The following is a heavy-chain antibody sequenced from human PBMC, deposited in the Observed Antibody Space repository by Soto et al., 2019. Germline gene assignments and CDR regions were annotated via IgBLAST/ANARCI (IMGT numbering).Heavy chain of an antibody. CDR1: GYTFTNYW. V-gene: IGHV5-51*01. CDR3: ARSHGMDV. Sequence: GESLKISCEASGYTFTNYWIGWVRQMPGTGLEWMGIIYPRDSDTRYSPSFQGQVTISADKSISTAYLQWSSLKASDTAIYYCARSHGMDVWGQGTTVTVSS. J-gene: IGHJ6*02. CDR2: IYPRDSDT.